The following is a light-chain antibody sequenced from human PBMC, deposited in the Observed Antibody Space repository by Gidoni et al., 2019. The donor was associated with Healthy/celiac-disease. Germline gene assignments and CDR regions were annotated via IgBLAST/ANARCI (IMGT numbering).Light chain of an antibody. V-gene: IGKV1-33*01. CDR1: QDISNY. CDR2: DAS. CDR3: QQYDNPALT. Sequence: DIQMNQSPSSLSASVGDRVTITCQASQDISNYLNWYQQKPGKAPKLLIYDASNLETGVPSRFSGSGSGTDFTFTISSLQPEDIATYYCQQYDNPALTFGGGTKVEIK. J-gene: IGKJ4*01.